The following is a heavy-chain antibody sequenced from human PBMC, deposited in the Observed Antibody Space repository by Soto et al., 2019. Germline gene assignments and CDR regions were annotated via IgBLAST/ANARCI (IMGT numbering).Heavy chain of an antibody. V-gene: IGHV4-31*03. CDR2: IYYSGST. D-gene: IGHD3-16*02. J-gene: IGHJ4*02. Sequence: KPSETLSLTCTVSGGSISSGGYYWSWIRQHPGKGLEWIGYIYYSGSTYYNPSLKSRVTISVDTSKNQFSLKLSSVTAADTAVYYCAGFTFGGVIAMYYFDYWGQGTLVTAPQ. CDR1: GGSISSGGYY. CDR3: AGFTFGGVIAMYYFDY.